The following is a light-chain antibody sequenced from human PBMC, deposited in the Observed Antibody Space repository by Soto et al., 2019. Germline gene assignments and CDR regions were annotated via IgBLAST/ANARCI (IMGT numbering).Light chain of an antibody. CDR3: QQYGSSPRP. V-gene: IGKV3-20*01. Sequence: TQTPSVLAASVVDSVTSTCRASQTIDSWVAWYQQKPGQAPRLLIYGASSRATGIPDRFSGSGSGTDFTLTISRLEPEDFAVYYCQQYGSSPRPFGQRTKVDNK. CDR1: QTIDSW. J-gene: IGKJ1*01. CDR2: GAS.